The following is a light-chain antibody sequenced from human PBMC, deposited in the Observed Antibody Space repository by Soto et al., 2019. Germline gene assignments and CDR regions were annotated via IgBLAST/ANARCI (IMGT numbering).Light chain of an antibody. V-gene: IGKV1-5*01. CDR1: QRISTW. J-gene: IGKJ1*01. CDR3: EQYKRYKT. CDR2: DAS. Sequence: DIQMTQSPSTLSASVGDGVAITCRASQRISTWLAWYQQKPGKAPKLLISDASSLETGVPSRFSGSGSGRETGLAISSPQPDDLPADNFEQYKRYKTFGQETSMDIK.